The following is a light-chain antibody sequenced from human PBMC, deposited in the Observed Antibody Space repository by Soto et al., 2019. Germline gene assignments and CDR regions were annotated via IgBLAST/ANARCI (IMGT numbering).Light chain of an antibody. CDR2: AAS. CDR3: QQLNSYPLT. J-gene: IGKJ4*01. V-gene: IGKV1-9*01. Sequence: DIQLTPSPSFLSASVGDRVTITCRARQGISSYLAWYQQKPGKAPKLLIYAASTLQSGVPSRFSGSGSGTEFTLTISSRQPQDFASYYGQQLNSYPLTFGGGTKVEIK. CDR1: QGISSY.